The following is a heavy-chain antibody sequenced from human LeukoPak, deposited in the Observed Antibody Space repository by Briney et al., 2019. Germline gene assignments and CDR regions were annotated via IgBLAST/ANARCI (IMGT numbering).Heavy chain of an antibody. CDR3: ARSHFRYCSSTSCPYYMDV. J-gene: IGHJ6*03. V-gene: IGHV4-59*01. Sequence: PPETLSLTCTVSGGSISSYYWSWIRQPPGKGLEWIGYIYYSGSTNYNPSLKSRVTISVDTSKNQFSLKLSSVTAADTAVYYCARSHFRYCSSTSCPYYMDVWGKGTTVTVSS. D-gene: IGHD2-2*01. CDR2: IYYSGST. CDR1: GGSISSYY.